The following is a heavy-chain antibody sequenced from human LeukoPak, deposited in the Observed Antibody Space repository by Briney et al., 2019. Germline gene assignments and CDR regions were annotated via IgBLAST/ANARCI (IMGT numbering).Heavy chain of an antibody. CDR1: GFTFSSYS. CDR2: ISSSSSYI. J-gene: IGHJ4*02. Sequence: GGSLRLSCAASGFTFSSYSMNWVRQAPGKGLEWASSISSSSSYIYYADSVKGRFTISRDNAKNSLYLQMNSLRATDTAVYYCARGGYSVYFFSGDYWGQGTLVTVSS. D-gene: IGHD5/OR15-5a*01. V-gene: IGHV3-21*01. CDR3: ARGGYSVYFFSGDY.